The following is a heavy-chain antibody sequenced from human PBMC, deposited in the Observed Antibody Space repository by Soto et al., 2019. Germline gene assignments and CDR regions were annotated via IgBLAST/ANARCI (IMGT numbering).Heavy chain of an antibody. Sequence: PGGSLRLSCAASGFTFSSYGMDWVRQAPGKXLEWVAVISYDGSNKYYADSVKGRFTISRDNSKNTLYLQMNSLRAEDTAVYYCAKDRARITMIVVVTTADYWGQGTLVTVSS. CDR1: GFTFSSYG. CDR3: AKDRARITMIVVVTTADY. V-gene: IGHV3-30*18. J-gene: IGHJ4*02. D-gene: IGHD3-22*01. CDR2: ISYDGSNK.